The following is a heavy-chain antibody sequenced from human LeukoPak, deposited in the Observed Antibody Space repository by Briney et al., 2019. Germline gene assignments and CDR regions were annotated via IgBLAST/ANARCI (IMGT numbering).Heavy chain of an antibody. D-gene: IGHD3-3*01. V-gene: IGHV3-30*04. CDR3: ARGIRITIFGVVIGTNWFDP. CDR2: ISYEGSNK. CDR1: GFTFSSYA. Sequence: GGSPRLSCAASGFTFSSYAMHWVRQAPGKGLEWVAVISYEGSNKYYADSVKGRFTISRDNSKNTLYLQMNSLRAEDTAVYYCARGIRITIFGVVIGTNWFDPWGQGTLVTVSS. J-gene: IGHJ5*02.